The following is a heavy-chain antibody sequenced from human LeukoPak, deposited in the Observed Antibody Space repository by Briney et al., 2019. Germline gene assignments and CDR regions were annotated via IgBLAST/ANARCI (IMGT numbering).Heavy chain of an antibody. V-gene: IGHV4-34*01. CDR1: GGSFSGYY. J-gene: IGHJ6*03. CDR3: ASVSCSGGSCERDYYYYYYMDV. Sequence: SETLSLTCAVYGGSFSGYYWSWIRQPPGKGLEWIGEIYHSGSTNYNPSLKSRVTISVDKSKNQFSLKLSSVTAADTAVYYCASVSCSGGSCERDYYYYYYMDVWGKGTTVTVSS. CDR2: IYHSGST. D-gene: IGHD2-15*01.